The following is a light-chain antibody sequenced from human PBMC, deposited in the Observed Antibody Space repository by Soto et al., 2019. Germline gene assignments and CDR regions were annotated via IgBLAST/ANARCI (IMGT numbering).Light chain of an antibody. CDR3: QQAFSAEWT. J-gene: IGKJ1*01. CDR1: QSIGNF. V-gene: IGKV1-39*01. Sequence: IQMTQSPSSLSASVGDRATLTCRASQSIGNFLNWYQQKPGEAPNLLIHTSFTLYSGVPSRFSGTGSGTDFTLTISSLQPEDFATYFCQQAFSAEWTFGQGTKVDIK. CDR2: TSF.